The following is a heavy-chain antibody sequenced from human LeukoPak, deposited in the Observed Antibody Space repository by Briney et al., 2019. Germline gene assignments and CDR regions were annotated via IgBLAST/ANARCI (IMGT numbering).Heavy chain of an antibody. V-gene: IGHV3-73*01. CDR1: GFTFSGSA. Sequence: GGSLRLSCVVSGFTFSGSAVHWVRQASGKGLEWVGRIRSKANNYATAYAASVKGRFSISRDDSKNTAYLQMNSLKTEDTAVYYCTGDNFDSSVKFDYWGQGTLVTVSS. CDR3: TGDNFDSSVKFDY. J-gene: IGHJ4*02. CDR2: IRSKANNYAT. D-gene: IGHD3-22*01.